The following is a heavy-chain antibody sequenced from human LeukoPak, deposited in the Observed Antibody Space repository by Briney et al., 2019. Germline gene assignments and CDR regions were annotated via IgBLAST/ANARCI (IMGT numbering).Heavy chain of an antibody. CDR3: AREYCSSTSCYFGY. CDR2: INWNGGST. Sequence: GGSLRLSCAASGFTFDDYGMSWVRQAPGKGLEWVSGINWNGGSTGYADSVKGRFTISRDNAKNSLHLQMNSLRAEDTALYHCAREYCSSTSCYFGYWGQGTLVTVSS. J-gene: IGHJ4*02. CDR1: GFTFDDYG. D-gene: IGHD2-2*01. V-gene: IGHV3-20*01.